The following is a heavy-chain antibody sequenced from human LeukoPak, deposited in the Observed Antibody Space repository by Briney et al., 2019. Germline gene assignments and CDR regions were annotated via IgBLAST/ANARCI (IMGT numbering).Heavy chain of an antibody. V-gene: IGHV4-34*01. CDR2: INHSGST. CDR1: GGSFSGYY. Sequence: SETLSLTCADYGGSFSGYYWSWIRQPPGKGLEWIGEINHSGSTNYNPSLKSRVTISVDTSKNQFSLKLSSVTAADTAVYYCARGRGGKYKWGQGTLVTVSS. D-gene: IGHD4-23*01. J-gene: IGHJ4*02. CDR3: ARGRGGKYK.